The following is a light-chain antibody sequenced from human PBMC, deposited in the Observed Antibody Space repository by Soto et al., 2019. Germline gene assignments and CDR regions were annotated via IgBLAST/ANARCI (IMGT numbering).Light chain of an antibody. CDR2: YIS. CDR1: QSAGNF. V-gene: IGKV3D-15*01. J-gene: IGKJ5*01. CDR3: QQHNQWPIT. Sequence: EIVMTQSPATLSVSPGETASLSCRASQSAGNFLAWYQQTPGQAPGLLIYYISTRATGIPARFSGSGSGTEFTLTINSLQSEDSAVYYCQQHNQWPITFGQGTRLEIK.